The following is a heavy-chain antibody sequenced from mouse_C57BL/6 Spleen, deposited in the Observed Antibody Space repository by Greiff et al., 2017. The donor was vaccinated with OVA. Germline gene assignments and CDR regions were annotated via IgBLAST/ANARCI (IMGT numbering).Heavy chain of an antibody. J-gene: IGHJ4*01. D-gene: IGHD2-4*01. Sequence: QVQLKQSGPELVKPGASVKISCKASGYAFSSSWMNWVKQRPGKGLEWIGRIYPGDGDTNYNGKFKGKATLTADKSASTAYMQLSSLTSEDSAVYFCASDYFYAMDYWGQGTSLTVSS. CDR2: IYPGDGDT. CDR1: GYAFSSSW. V-gene: IGHV1-82*01. CDR3: ASDYFYAMDY.